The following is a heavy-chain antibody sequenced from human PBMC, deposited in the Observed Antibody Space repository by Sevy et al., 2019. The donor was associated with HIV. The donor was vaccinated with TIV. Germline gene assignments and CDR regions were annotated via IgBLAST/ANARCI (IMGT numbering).Heavy chain of an antibody. V-gene: IGHV3-7*03. CDR3: DAGVGSSDFDY. J-gene: IGHJ4*02. CDR1: RFTFSSDW. CDR2: INQDGSEK. Sequence: GGSLRLSCAASRFTFSSDWMSWVRQAPGKGLEWVANINQDGSEKYHLDSEKGRFTISRDNAKNSLYLQMSSLKIEDTAHYYCDAGVGSSDFDYWGRGILVTVSS. D-gene: IGHD1-26*01.